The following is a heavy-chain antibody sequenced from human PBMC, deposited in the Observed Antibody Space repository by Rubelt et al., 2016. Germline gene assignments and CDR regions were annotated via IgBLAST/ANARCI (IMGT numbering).Heavy chain of an antibody. Sequence: QVQLQESGPGLVKPSGTLSLTCSVSGGSIRSHYWSWIRQPPGKGLEWIGYMYYSGSTNSNPSLRSRVTMSADTSKNQFSLKLNALTAADTAVYFCARDGGSSGWYDYWGQGTLVTVSS. J-gene: IGHJ4*02. CDR1: GGSIRSHY. D-gene: IGHD6-19*01. CDR2: MYYSGST. V-gene: IGHV4-59*11. CDR3: ARDGGSSGWYDY.